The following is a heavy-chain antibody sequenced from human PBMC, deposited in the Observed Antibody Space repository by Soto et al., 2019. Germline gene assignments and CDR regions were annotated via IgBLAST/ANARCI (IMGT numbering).Heavy chain of an antibody. CDR3: AGSISP. CDR2: IYYSGST. V-gene: IGHV4-31*03. D-gene: IGHD3-3*01. J-gene: IGHJ5*02. Sequence: QVQLQESGPGLVKPSQTLSLTCTVSGGSISSGGYYWSWIRQHPGKGLEWIGSIYYSGSTSYNPSLESRVTIPVDTSKSALYLELSYVTAEDTAVYYCAGSISPWGQGTLVTVSS. CDR1: GGSISSGGYY.